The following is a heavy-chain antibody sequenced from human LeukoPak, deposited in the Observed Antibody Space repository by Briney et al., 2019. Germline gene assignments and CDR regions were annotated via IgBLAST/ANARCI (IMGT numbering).Heavy chain of an antibody. CDR1: GFTFSSYS. V-gene: IGHV3-21*01. Sequence: GGSLRLSCAASGFTFSSYSMNWVRQAPGKGLEWVSSISSSSSYIYYADSVKGRFTISRDNAKNSPYLQMNSLRAEDTAVYYCARSGIVGATIDYWGQGTLVTVSS. J-gene: IGHJ4*02. CDR3: ARSGIVGATIDY. CDR2: ISSSSSYI. D-gene: IGHD1-26*01.